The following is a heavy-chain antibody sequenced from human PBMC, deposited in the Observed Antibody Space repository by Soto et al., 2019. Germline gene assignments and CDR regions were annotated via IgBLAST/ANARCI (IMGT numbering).Heavy chain of an antibody. Sequence: GGSLRLSCAASGFTFSSCTMSWVRQAPGKGLEWVSAISGTGGSTYFADSVKGRFTISRDNSGNTLYLQMNSLRADDTAVYYCAKAWNSGDHSDGWGQGTTVTVSS. CDR3: AKAWNSGDHSDG. D-gene: IGHD1-1*01. J-gene: IGHJ6*02. V-gene: IGHV3-23*01. CDR2: ISGTGGST. CDR1: GFTFSSCT.